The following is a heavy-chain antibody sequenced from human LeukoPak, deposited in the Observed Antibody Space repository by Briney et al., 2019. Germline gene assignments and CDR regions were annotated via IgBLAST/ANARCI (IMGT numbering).Heavy chain of an antibody. D-gene: IGHD5-24*01. CDR1: GFTFSSYS. Sequence: GGSLRLSCAASGFTFSSYSLNWVRQAPGKGLEWVSFISGSSSYIYYADSVKGRFTISRDNAKNSLYLQMNSPRAEDTAVYYCARARMATGYSTDAFDIWGQGTMVTVSS. V-gene: IGHV3-21*01. J-gene: IGHJ3*02. CDR3: ARARMATGYSTDAFDI. CDR2: ISGSSSYI.